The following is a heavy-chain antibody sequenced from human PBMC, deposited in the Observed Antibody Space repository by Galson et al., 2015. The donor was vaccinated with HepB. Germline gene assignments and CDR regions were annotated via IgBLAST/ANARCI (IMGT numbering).Heavy chain of an antibody. CDR1: GGTFSSYA. D-gene: IGHD3-22*01. V-gene: IGHV1-69*04. J-gene: IGHJ6*03. Sequence: SVKVSCKASGGTFSSYAISWVRQAPGQGLEWMGRIIPILGIANYAQKFQGRVTITADKSTSTAYMELSSLRSEVTAVYYCARVADYYDSSGYYYYYMDVWGKGTTVTVSS. CDR3: ARVADYYDSSGYYYYYMDV. CDR2: IIPILGIA.